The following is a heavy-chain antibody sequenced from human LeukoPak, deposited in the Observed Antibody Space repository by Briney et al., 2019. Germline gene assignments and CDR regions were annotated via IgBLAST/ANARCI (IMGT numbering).Heavy chain of an antibody. D-gene: IGHD2-15*01. CDR1: GFTFSSYG. J-gene: IGHJ4*02. CDR3: AKGVGYCSGGSCQQFDY. V-gene: IGHV3-23*01. Sequence: GGSLRLSCAASGFTFSSYGMSWVRQAPGKGLEWVSAISGSGVGTYYADSVKGRFTISRDNSKNTLYLQMNTLRAENTAVYYCAKGVGYCSGGSCQQFDYWGQGTLVTVSS. CDR2: ISGSGVGT.